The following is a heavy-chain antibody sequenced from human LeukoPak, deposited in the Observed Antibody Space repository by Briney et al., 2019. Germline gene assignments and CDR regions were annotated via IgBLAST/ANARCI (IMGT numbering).Heavy chain of an antibody. V-gene: IGHV4-59*08. D-gene: IGHD4-17*01. Sequence: PSETLPLTCTVSGGSISSYYWSWIRQPPGKGLEWIGYIYYSGSTNYNPSLKSRVTISVDTSKNQFSLKLSSVTAADTAVYYCARLGHDYGDYVFDYWGQGTLVTVSS. CDR2: IYYSGST. CDR1: GGSISSYY. J-gene: IGHJ4*02. CDR3: ARLGHDYGDYVFDY.